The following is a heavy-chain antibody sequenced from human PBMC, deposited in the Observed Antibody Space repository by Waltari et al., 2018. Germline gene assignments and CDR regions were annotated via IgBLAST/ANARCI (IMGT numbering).Heavy chain of an antibody. CDR3: ARDYGGHPPASYWYFAL. D-gene: IGHD2-15*01. V-gene: IGHV1-2*06. CDR2: INPKGGGT. Sequence: QLQLLQSGAELKKPGASVKVSCKASGYTFTDHFIHWVRQAPGRGLEWLGRINPKGGGTIFAQNFQDKITLTIDTSINTAYMEVNSLAADDTAVFYCARDYGGHPPASYWYFALWGRGTLVTVSS. CDR1: GYTFTDHF. J-gene: IGHJ2*01.